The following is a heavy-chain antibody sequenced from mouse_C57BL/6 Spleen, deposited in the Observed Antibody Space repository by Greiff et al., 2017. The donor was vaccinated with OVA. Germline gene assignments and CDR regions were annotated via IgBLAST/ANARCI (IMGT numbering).Heavy chain of an antibody. CDR3: ARPLSYDGYWYVDV. Sequence: EVQLVESGGGLVQPGGSLSLSCAASGFTFTDYYMSWVRQPPGKALEWLGFIRNKANGYTTEYSASVKGRFTISRDNSQSILDHPINALRAEDSATYYWARPLSYDGYWYVDVWGTGTTVTVSS. V-gene: IGHV7-3*01. CDR1: GFTFTDYY. D-gene: IGHD2-3*01. J-gene: IGHJ1*03. CDR2: IRNKANGYTT.